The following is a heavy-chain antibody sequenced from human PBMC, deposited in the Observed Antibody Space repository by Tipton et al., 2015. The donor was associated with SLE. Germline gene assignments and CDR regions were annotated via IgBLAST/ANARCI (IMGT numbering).Heavy chain of an antibody. J-gene: IGHJ4*02. D-gene: IGHD6-13*01. V-gene: IGHV3-11*04. CDR3: ARDLILQQLDY. CDR1: RFSVSAYH. CDR2: ISSSGSTI. Sequence: SLRLSCTASRFSVSAYHMTWVRQAPGKGLEWVSYISSSGSTIYYADSVKGRFTISRDESKNTMYLQMNSLRPEDTAVYYCARDLILQQLDYWGQGSLVTVSS.